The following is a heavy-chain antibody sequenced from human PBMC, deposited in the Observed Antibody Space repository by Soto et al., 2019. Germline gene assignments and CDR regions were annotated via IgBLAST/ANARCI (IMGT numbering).Heavy chain of an antibody. J-gene: IGHJ4*02. CDR2: INHSGST. CDR1: GGSFSGYY. D-gene: IGHD2-2*01. CDR3: ARGWLVPAADY. V-gene: IGHV4-34*01. Sequence: SETLSLTCAVYGGSFSGYYWSWIRQPPGKGLEWIGEINHSGSTNYNPSLKSRVTISVDTSKNQFSLKLSSVTAADTAVYYCARGWLVPAADYWGQGTLVTVSS.